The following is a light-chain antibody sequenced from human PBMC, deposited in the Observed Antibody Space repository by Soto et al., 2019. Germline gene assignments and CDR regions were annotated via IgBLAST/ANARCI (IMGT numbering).Light chain of an antibody. CDR1: QSISSY. V-gene: IGKV1-39*01. Sequence: DIQMTQSPSSLSASVGDRVTITCRASQSISSYLNWYQQKPGKAPKLLIYAASSLQSDVPSRLSGSGSGTDFTLTISSLPSEDFATYYCQPSYSSPLGITFGAGTKVD. J-gene: IGKJ3*01. CDR3: QPSYSSPLGIT. CDR2: AAS.